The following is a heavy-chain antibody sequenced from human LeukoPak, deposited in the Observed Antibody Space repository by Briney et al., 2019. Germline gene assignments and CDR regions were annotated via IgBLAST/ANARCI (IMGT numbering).Heavy chain of an antibody. V-gene: IGHV3-23*01. CDR2: ISGSGGST. CDR3: AKGGYYDRSGYYYNVIFDY. Sequence: PGGSLRLSCVASEFTFSSYAMSWVRQAPGKGLEWVSAISGSGGSTYYADSVKGRFTISRDNSKNTLYLQMNSLRAEDTAVYYCAKGGYYDRSGYYYNVIFDYWGQGTLVTVSS. CDR1: EFTFSSYA. D-gene: IGHD3-22*01. J-gene: IGHJ4*02.